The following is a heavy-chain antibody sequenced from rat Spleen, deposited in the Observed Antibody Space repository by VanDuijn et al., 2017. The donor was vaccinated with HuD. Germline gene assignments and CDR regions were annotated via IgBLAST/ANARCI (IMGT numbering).Heavy chain of an antibody. J-gene: IGHJ3*01. D-gene: IGHD1-12*02. CDR1: GFIFSDHY. V-gene: IGHV5-29*01. CDR2: INYDGRST. Sequence: EVQLVESGGGLVQPGRSLKLSCAASGFIFSDHYVAWVRQAPTKGLEWVATINYDGRSTFYRDSLRDRFTISRDNAKSTLYLQMDSLRSEDTATYYCATQDYDGAYYYGWFAYWGQGTLVTVSS. CDR3: ATQDYDGAYYYGWFAY.